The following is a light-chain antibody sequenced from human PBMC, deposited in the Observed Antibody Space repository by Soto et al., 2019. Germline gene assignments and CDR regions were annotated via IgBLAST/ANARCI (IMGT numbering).Light chain of an antibody. Sequence: QSALTQPPSASGSPGQSVTISCTGTSSDVGAYDYVSWYQQHPDKAPKLMIYEVNKRPSGVPDRFSGSKSGNTASLTVSGLQADDEADYYCSSFAGSNTDVVFGGGTK. CDR3: SSFAGSNTDVV. CDR1: SSDVGAYDY. V-gene: IGLV2-8*01. J-gene: IGLJ2*01. CDR2: EVN.